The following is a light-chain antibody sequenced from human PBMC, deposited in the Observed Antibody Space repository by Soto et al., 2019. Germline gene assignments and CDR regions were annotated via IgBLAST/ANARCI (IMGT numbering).Light chain of an antibody. CDR2: DAS. CDR3: QQRNNWPPIT. V-gene: IGKV3-11*01. J-gene: IGKJ5*01. Sequence: EIVLTQSPVTLSSSPGERATLSCRASQSVSTYLAWYQVKPGQAPRLLIYDASRRASGVPARFRGSGSGTDFTHTISSLEPEDFALCYCQQRNNWPPITFGQGTRLESK. CDR1: QSVSTY.